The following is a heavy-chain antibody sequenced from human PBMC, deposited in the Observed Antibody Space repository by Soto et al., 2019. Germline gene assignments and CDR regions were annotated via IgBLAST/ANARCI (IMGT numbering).Heavy chain of an antibody. CDR3: ATVATTSDYGDSGGYFQH. CDR1: GYTLTELS. Sequence: ASVKVSCKVSGYTLTELSMHWVRQAPGKGLEWMGGFDPEDGETIYAQKFQGRVTMTEDTSTDTAYMELSSLRSEDTALYYCATVATTSDYGDSGGYFQHWGQGTLVTVSS. CDR2: FDPEDGET. V-gene: IGHV1-24*01. D-gene: IGHD4-17*01. J-gene: IGHJ1*01.